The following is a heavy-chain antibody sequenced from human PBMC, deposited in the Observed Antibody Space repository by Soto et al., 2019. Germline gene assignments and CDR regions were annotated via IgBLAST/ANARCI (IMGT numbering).Heavy chain of an antibody. J-gene: IGHJ3*02. V-gene: IGHV3-23*01. CDR3: AKDSISYNRVYDPFDI. CDR2: IGGDGSST. CDR1: GFTFSSYA. Sequence: GGSLRLSCTASGFTFSSYAMSWVRQAPGKGLEWVSVIGGDGSSTYYADSVKGRFTVSRDNSKNTLYLQMDSLRADDTAVYYCAKDSISYNRVYDPFDIWGQGAMVTVSS. D-gene: IGHD3-3*01.